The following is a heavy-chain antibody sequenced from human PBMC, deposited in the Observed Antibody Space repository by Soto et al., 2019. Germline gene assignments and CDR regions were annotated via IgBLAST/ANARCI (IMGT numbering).Heavy chain of an antibody. D-gene: IGHD4-17*01. V-gene: IGHV3-33*01. J-gene: IGHJ3*02. Sequence: VQLVESGGGVVQPGRSLRLSCAASGFTFSSYGMHWVRQAPGKGLEWVAVIWYDGSNKYYADSVKGRFTISRDNSKNTLYLQMNSLRAEDTAVYYCARVDPPYGDYPNDAFDIWGQGTMVTVSS. CDR3: ARVDPPYGDYPNDAFDI. CDR2: IWYDGSNK. CDR1: GFTFSSYG.